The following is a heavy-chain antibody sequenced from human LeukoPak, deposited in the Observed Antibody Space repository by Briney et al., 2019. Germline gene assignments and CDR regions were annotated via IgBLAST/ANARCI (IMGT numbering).Heavy chain of an antibody. J-gene: IGHJ4*02. CDR2: INQDGSET. Sequence: GGSLSLSCEASGFTFGTYWMTWVRQAPGRGLEWVANINQDGSETYYVDSVKGRFTMYRDNAKNSLYLQMSSLRAEDRAVYYCSRGGMFRYGGTSGDYWGQGTLVTVSS. CDR1: GFTFGTYW. CDR3: SRGGMFRYGGTSGDY. V-gene: IGHV3-7*01. D-gene: IGHD5-18*01.